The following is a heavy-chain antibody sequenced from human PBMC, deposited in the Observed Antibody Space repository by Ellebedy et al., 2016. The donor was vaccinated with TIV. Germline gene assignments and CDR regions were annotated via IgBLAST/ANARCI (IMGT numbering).Heavy chain of an antibody. J-gene: IGHJ5*02. CDR3: ARGADYDFWTGYYTACDP. V-gene: IGHV4-59*11. CDR2: IYDTGDT. Sequence: SETLSLXXTVSGGSISGHYWNWVRQPPGKGLEWIAYIYDTGDTEYNPSLKSRVTISLDTSKSQFSLRLTSLTAADTAVYYCARGADYDFWTGYYTACDPWGQGTLVTVSS. CDR1: GGSISGHY. D-gene: IGHD3-3*01.